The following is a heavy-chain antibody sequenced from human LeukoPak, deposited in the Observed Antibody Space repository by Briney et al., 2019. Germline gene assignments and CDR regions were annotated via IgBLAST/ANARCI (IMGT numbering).Heavy chain of an antibody. CDR2: IHYTGST. V-gene: IGHV4-59*01. CDR3: ARHASGYDYENNWFDP. Sequence: SETLSLTCSVSGGSISGYYWSWIRQPPGKGLEWIGWIHYTGSTHYNPSLKSRLTISIATSKNQFSLKVSSVTAADTAVYYCARHASGYDYENNWFDPWGQGTLVTVSS. D-gene: IGHD5-12*01. CDR1: GGSISGYY. J-gene: IGHJ5*02.